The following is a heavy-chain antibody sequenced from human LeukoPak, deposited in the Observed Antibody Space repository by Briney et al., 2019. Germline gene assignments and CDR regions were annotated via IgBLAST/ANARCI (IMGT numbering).Heavy chain of an antibody. J-gene: IGHJ4*02. CDR1: GYTFTGYY. V-gene: IGHV1-2*02. CDR2: INPNSGGT. D-gene: IGHD2-15*01. Sequence: ASVTVSFKASGYTFTGYYMHWVRQAPGQGREWMGWINPNSGGTNYAQKFQGRVTITRHTSISTAYMELSRLISDDTAVYYCATHCGGGSCYFYKFDYWGQGTQVTVSS. CDR3: ATHCGGGSCYFYKFDY.